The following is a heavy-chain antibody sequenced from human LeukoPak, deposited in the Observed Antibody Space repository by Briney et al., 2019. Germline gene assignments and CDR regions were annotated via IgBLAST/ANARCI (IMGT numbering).Heavy chain of an antibody. J-gene: IGHJ4*02. CDR1: GFAVSSNY. V-gene: IGHV3-53*01. D-gene: IGHD2-2*01. CDR3: AKGNTPYCSSTSCTFDY. Sequence: GGSLRLSCAASGFAVSSNYMSWVRQAPGKGLEWVSVIYSGGSTYYADSVKGRFTISRDNSKNTLYLQMNSLRAEDTAVYYCAKGNTPYCSSTSCTFDYWGQGTLVTVSS. CDR2: IYSGGST.